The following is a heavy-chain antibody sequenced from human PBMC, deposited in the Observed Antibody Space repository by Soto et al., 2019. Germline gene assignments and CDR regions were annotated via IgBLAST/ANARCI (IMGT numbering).Heavy chain of an antibody. Sequence: GGSLRLSCAVSGFTVSNNYMSWARQAPGKGLEGVSVIYSGGYTAYGDSVKGRFTISRDNSKNTLYLQMNSLRSDDTAVYYCARDGQYYDFWSGYYPTHGPWGKGTLVTVSS. D-gene: IGHD3-3*01. CDR2: IYSGGYT. J-gene: IGHJ5*02. CDR3: ARDGQYYDFWSGYYPTHGP. CDR1: GFTVSNNY. V-gene: IGHV3-53*05.